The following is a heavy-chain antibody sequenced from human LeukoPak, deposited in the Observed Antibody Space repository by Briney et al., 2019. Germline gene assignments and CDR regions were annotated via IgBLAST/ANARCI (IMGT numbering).Heavy chain of an antibody. CDR2: IKQDGSER. CDR1: GFTFSSYW. J-gene: IGHJ4*02. V-gene: IGHV3-7*03. CDR3: AKVWRPYYDPYYFDY. D-gene: IGHD3-3*01. Sequence: GGSLRLSCAASGFTFSSYWMSWVRQAPGKGLEWVANIKQDGSERYYVDSVKGRFTISRDNSKNTLYLQMNSLRAEDTAVYYCAKVWRPYYDPYYFDYWGQGTLVTVSS.